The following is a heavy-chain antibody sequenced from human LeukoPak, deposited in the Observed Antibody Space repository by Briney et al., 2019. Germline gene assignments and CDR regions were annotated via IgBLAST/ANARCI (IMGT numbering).Heavy chain of an antibody. J-gene: IGHJ4*02. Sequence: SETLSLTCTVSGASISRYYWSWIRQPPGKGLQSIGYVYHSGSTNYNPSLKSRVTISVDTSKNQFSLKLNSVTAADTAVYYCAREGTSGDFDYWGQGTLVTVSS. D-gene: IGHD2-2*01. CDR1: GASISRYY. CDR3: AREGTSGDFDY. V-gene: IGHV4-59*01. CDR2: VYHSGST.